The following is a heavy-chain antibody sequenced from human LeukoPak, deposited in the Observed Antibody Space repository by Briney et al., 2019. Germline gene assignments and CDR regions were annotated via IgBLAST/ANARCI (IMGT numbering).Heavy chain of an antibody. CDR2: IDSSSSYI. Sequence: GGSLRLSCAASGFTFSSYSINWVRQAPGKGLEWVSSIDSSSSYIYYADSVKGRFTISRDNAKNSLFLQMNSLRVEDTAVYYCVRPGITGTMGDGAFDIWGQGTRVTVSS. CDR3: VRPGITGTMGDGAFDI. CDR1: GFTFSSYS. J-gene: IGHJ3*02. D-gene: IGHD1-7*01. V-gene: IGHV3-21*01.